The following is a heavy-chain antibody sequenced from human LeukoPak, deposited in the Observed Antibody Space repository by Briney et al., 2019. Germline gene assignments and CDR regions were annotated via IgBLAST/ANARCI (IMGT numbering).Heavy chain of an antibody. D-gene: IGHD3-9*01. V-gene: IGHV1-69*13. J-gene: IGHJ4*02. CDR2: IIPIFGTT. Sequence: GASVKVSCKASGGTFSSYAISWVRQAPGQGLEWMGGIIPIFGTTSYAQKLQGRVTITADESTSTAYMELSSLRSEDTAVYYCAKDVSRILTGARNYFDSWGQGTLVTVSS. CDR1: GGTFSSYA. CDR3: AKDVSRILTGARNYFDS.